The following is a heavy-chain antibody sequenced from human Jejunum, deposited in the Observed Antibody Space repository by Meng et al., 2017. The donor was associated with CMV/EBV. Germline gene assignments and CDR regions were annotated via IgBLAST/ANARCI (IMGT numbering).Heavy chain of an antibody. Sequence: LSCVASGFSFSRYWMHWVRQVPGKGLVWVSHINRDGSSSAYADSVKGRFTISRDNAKNTLSLQMNSLRAEDTAVYFCARGRGSGNSDYWGQGTLVTVSS. CDR1: GFSFSRYW. J-gene: IGHJ4*02. CDR3: ARGRGSGNSDY. V-gene: IGHV3-74*01. CDR2: INRDGSSS. D-gene: IGHD3-10*01.